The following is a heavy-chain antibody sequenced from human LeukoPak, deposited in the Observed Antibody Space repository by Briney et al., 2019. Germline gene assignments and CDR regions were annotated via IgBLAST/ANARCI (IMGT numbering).Heavy chain of an antibody. CDR3: ATGGRSEQQLVQTWFDP. J-gene: IGHJ5*02. V-gene: IGHV1-24*01. CDR1: GYTLTELS. D-gene: IGHD6-13*01. Sequence: ASVKVSCKVSGYTLTELSMHWVRQAPGKGLEWMGGFDSEDGETIYAQKFQGRVTMTEDTSTDTAYMELSSLRSEDTAVYYCATGGRSEQQLVQTWFDPWGQGTLVTVSS. CDR2: FDSEDGET.